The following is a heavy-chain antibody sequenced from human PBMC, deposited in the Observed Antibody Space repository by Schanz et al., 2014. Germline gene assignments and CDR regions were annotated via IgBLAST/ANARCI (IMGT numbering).Heavy chain of an antibody. Sequence: QVQLVQSGAEVKKPGSSVKVSCEASGDTFRSYTINWVRHAPGQGLEWMGRIIPITGITNYAQKFQGRVTFTADKSTSTXXXXXXXLRSXXXAVYYXXXXGYDPSLTHWGQGTLVTVSS. CDR1: GDTFRSYT. CDR2: IIPITGIT. D-gene: IGHD5-12*01. CDR3: XXXGYDPSLTH. V-gene: IGHV1-69*02. J-gene: IGHJ4*02.